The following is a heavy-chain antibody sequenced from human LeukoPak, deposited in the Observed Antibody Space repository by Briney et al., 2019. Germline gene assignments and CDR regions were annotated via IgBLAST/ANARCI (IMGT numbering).Heavy chain of an antibody. J-gene: IGHJ4*02. V-gene: IGHV3-30*18. CDR1: GFTFTSYW. CDR2: ISYDGSNK. D-gene: IGHD3-10*01. Sequence: GGSLRLSCAVSGFTFTSYWMHWVRQAPGKGLEWVAVISYDGSNKYYADSVKGRFTISRDNSKNTLYLQMNSLRAEDTAVYYCAKHMMWFGELLAPDYWGQGTLVTVSS. CDR3: AKHMMWFGELLAPDY.